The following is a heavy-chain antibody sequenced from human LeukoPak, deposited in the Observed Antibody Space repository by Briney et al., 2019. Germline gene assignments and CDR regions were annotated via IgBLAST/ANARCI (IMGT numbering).Heavy chain of an antibody. D-gene: IGHD6-19*01. V-gene: IGHV3-30-3*01. J-gene: IGHJ4*02. CDR1: GFTFSSYA. Sequence: GRSLRLSCAASGFTFSSYAMHWVRQAPGKGLEWVAVISYDGSNKYYADSVKGRFTISRDNSKNTLYLQMNSLRAEDTAVYYCARDSYSSGPFDYWGQGTLVTVSS. CDR2: ISYDGSNK. CDR3: ARDSYSSGPFDY.